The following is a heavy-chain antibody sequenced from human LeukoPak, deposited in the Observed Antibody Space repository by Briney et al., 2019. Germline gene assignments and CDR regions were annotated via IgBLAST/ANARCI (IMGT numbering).Heavy chain of an antibody. Sequence: GGSLRLSCAASGFTFSNAWMSWVRQAPGKGLEWVGRIKSKTDGGTTDYAAPVKGRFTISRDNSKNTLYLQMNSLRAEDTAVYYCAKDQGGYCTNGVCFTLDYWGQGTLVTVSS. D-gene: IGHD2-8*01. CDR3: AKDQGGYCTNGVCFTLDY. J-gene: IGHJ4*02. V-gene: IGHV3-15*01. CDR1: GFTFSNAW. CDR2: IKSKTDGGTT.